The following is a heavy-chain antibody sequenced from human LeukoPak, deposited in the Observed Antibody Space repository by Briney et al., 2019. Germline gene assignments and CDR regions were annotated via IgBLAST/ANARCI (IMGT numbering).Heavy chain of an antibody. CDR3: ARGTGYIDGWYYFDY. J-gene: IGHJ4*02. CDR1: GFTFSHYA. CDR2: IFYDGSIA. V-gene: IGHV3-30*04. Sequence: GGSLRLSCAASGFTFSHYAMHWVRQAPGKGLEWVAVIFYDGSIAYYADSVKGRFTISRDNSKNSVYLQMNSLRAEDTAFYYCARGTGYIDGWYYFDYWGQGTLVTVSS. D-gene: IGHD6-19*01.